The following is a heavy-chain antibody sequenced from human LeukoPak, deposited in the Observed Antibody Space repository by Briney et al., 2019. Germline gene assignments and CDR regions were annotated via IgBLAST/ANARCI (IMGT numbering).Heavy chain of an antibody. D-gene: IGHD3-3*01. J-gene: IGHJ4*02. V-gene: IGHV4-4*02. CDR3: TGNGYYSLEY. Sequence: SETLSLTCAVSGGSISSTNWWSWVRQPPGKGLEWIGEIYHSGSTDYNPSLRSRVIISVDKSKNQFSLKLSSVTAADTAVYYCTGNGYYSLEYWGQGTLVTVSS. CDR2: IYHSGST. CDR1: GGSISSTNW.